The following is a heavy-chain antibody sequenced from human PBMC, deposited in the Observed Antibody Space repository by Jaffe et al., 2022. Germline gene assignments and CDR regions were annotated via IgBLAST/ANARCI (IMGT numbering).Heavy chain of an antibody. CDR2: VYHSGST. D-gene: IGHD3-10*01. V-gene: IGHV4-38-2*02. CDR1: GYSISNGYY. J-gene: IGHJ5*02. CDR3: ARSGSPLASYYIDP. Sequence: QVQLQESGPGLVKPSETLSLTCTVSGYSISNGYYWSWIRQPPGGGLEWIGSVYHSGSTYYKPSLKSRVTISVDTSKNHFSLKLSSVTAADTAMYYCARSGSPLASYYIDPWGQGTLVTVSS.